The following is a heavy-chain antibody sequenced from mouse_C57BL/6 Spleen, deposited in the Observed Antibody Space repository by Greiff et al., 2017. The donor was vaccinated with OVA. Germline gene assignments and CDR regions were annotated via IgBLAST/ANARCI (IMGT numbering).Heavy chain of an antibody. Sequence: QVQLQQSGAELVRPGASVTLSCKASGYTFTDYEMHWVKQTPVHGLEWIGAIDPETGGTAYNQKFKGKAILTADKSSSTAYMELRSLTSEDSAVYYCTREGGGNYGAWFAYWGQGTLVTVSA. D-gene: IGHD2-1*01. CDR2: IDPETGGT. CDR3: TREGGGNYGAWFAY. V-gene: IGHV1-15*01. J-gene: IGHJ3*01. CDR1: GYTFTDYE.